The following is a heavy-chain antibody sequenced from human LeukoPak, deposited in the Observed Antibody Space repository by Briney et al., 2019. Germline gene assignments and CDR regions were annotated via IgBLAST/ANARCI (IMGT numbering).Heavy chain of an antibody. CDR3: AREGFCSSTSCCFDY. D-gene: IGHD2-2*01. V-gene: IGHV3-74*01. CDR2: INSDGSST. J-gene: IGHJ4*02. Sequence: HAGGSLRLSCAASGFTFSSYWMHWVRQAPGKGLVWVSRINSDGSSTSYADSVKGRFTISRDNAKNTLYLQMNSLRAEDTAVYYCAREGFCSSTSCCFDYWGQGTLVTVSS. CDR1: GFTFSSYW.